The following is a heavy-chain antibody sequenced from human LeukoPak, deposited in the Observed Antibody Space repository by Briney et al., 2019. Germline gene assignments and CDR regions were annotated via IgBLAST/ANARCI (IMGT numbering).Heavy chain of an antibody. V-gene: IGHV3-53*04. Sequence: GGSLRLSCAASGFTVSSNYMSWVRQAPGKGLEWVSVIYSGGSTYYADSVKGRFTISRHNSKNTLYLQMNSLRAEDTAVYYCARASSNWDFYYYGMDVWGQGTTVTVSS. CDR1: GFTVSSNY. J-gene: IGHJ6*02. CDR3: ARASSNWDFYYYGMDV. CDR2: IYSGGST. D-gene: IGHD1-1*01.